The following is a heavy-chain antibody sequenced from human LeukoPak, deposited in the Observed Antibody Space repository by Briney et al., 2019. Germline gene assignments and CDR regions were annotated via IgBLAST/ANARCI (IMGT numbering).Heavy chain of an antibody. D-gene: IGHD2-21*01. CDR1: GYTFTSYY. V-gene: IGHV1-46*01. CDR3: ASSDLTPFDY. CDR2: INPSGGST. J-gene: IGHJ4*02. Sequence: EASVKVSCKASGYTFTSYYMHWVRQAPGQGREWMGIINPSGGSTSYAQKFQGRVTMTRDTSTSTVYMELSRMRSEDTAVYYCASSDLTPFDYWGQGTLVTVSS.